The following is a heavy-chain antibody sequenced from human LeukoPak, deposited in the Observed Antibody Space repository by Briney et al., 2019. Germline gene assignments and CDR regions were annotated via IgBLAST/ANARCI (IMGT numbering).Heavy chain of an antibody. D-gene: IGHD5-18*01. CDR1: GYSFTSYW. Sequence: GESLKISCKGSGYSFTSYWIGWVRQKPGKGLEWMGIIHPGDSDTRYSPSFQGQVTISADKSISTAYLQWSSLKASDTAMYYRARQAWVQLPYFDYWGQGTLVTVSS. CDR2: IHPGDSDT. J-gene: IGHJ4*02. CDR3: ARQAWVQLPYFDY. V-gene: IGHV5-51*01.